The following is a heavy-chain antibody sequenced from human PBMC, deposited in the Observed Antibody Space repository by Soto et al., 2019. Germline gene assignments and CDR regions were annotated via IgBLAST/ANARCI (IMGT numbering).Heavy chain of an antibody. V-gene: IGHV4-59*01. CDR2: IYYSGST. CDR3: ARQLWTYYFDY. J-gene: IGHJ4*02. CDR1: GGSISSYY. D-gene: IGHD5-18*01. Sequence: PSETLSLTCTVSGGSISSYYWSWIRQPPGKGLEWIGYIYYSGSTNYNPSLKSRVTISIDTSKNQFSLKLSSVTAADTAVYYCARQLWTYYFDYWGQGTLVTVSS.